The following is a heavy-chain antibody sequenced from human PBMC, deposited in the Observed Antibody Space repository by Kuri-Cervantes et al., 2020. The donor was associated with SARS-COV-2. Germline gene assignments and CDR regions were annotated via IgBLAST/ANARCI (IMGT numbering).Heavy chain of an antibody. V-gene: IGHV4-59*01. CDR1: GDSISSYY. CDR3: ARATSYCGGDCYIFDY. Sequence: GSLRLSCTVSGDSISSYYWGWIRQPPGRGLEWIGYIFYSGSTNYNPSLKSRVTISVDTSKNQFSLRLNSVTAADTAVYYCARATSYCGGDCYIFDYWGQGTLVAVSS. CDR2: IFYSGST. J-gene: IGHJ4*02. D-gene: IGHD2-21*01.